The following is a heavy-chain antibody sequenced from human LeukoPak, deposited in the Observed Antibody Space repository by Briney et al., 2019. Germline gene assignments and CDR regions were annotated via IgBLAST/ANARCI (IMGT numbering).Heavy chain of an antibody. CDR1: GFTVSSKY. D-gene: IGHD6-13*01. Sequence: PGGSLRLSCAASGFTVSSKYMSWVRQAPGKGLEWVSVIYSGGSTYYADSVKGRFTISRDNSKNTLYLQMNSLRAEDTAVYYCARDVAAAGYPDYWGQGTLVTVSS. CDR3: ARDVAAAGYPDY. J-gene: IGHJ4*02. V-gene: IGHV3-66*01. CDR2: IYSGGST.